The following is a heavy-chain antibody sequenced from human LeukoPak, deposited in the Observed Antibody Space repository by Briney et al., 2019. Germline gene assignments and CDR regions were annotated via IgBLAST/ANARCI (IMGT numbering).Heavy chain of an antibody. J-gene: IGHJ6*03. CDR1: RSTFTDYY. V-gene: IGHV1-2*06. Sequence: ASVKVSCKTSRSTFTDYYIHWVRQAPGQGLEWMGRINPNRGRTNHAHNFQGRVTMTRDTSISTAYMEVSRLRPGDTAVYYCARGLPTASYYYMAVGGKGTTVTVSS. D-gene: IGHD2-21*01. CDR2: INPNRGRT. CDR3: ARGLPTASYYYMAV.